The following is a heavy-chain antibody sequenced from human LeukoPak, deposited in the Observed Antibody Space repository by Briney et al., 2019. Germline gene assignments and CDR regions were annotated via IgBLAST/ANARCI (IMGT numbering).Heavy chain of an antibody. CDR3: ARQPALSSSSFYGMDV. Sequence: SETLSLTCTVSGGSISSSSYYWGWIRQSPGKGLEWIGTIYYSGNTYYNPSLRSRVTISVDTSKNQFSLKVTSVTAEDTAVYYCARQPALSSSSFYGMDVWGQGTTVTVSS. J-gene: IGHJ6*02. D-gene: IGHD6-13*01. CDR1: GGSISSSSYY. CDR2: IYYSGNT. V-gene: IGHV4-39*01.